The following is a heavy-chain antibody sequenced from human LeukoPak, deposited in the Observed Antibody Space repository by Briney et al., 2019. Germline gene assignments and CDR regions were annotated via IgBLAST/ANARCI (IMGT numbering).Heavy chain of an antibody. Sequence: SETLSLTCAVYGGSFSGYYWSWIRQPAGKGLEWIGRIYTSGSTNYNPSLKSRVTMSVDTSKNQFSLKLSSVTAADTAVYYCAREFSFSWFDPWGQGTLVTVSS. J-gene: IGHJ5*02. CDR1: GGSFSGYY. V-gene: IGHV4-4*07. CDR3: AREFSFSWFDP. CDR2: IYTSGST.